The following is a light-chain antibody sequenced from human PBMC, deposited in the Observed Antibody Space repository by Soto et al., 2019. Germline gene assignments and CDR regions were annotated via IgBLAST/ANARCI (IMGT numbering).Light chain of an antibody. Sequence: EVVLTQSPATLSVSPGEGATLSCKASQRVDSRLAWYQQKPGQAHRLLIEGASSRGTDIPARFSGSGSGTEITLTITSLLSEDFAVYYGQQYRKWPHACGGGTRVEIK. V-gene: IGKV3-15*01. CDR1: QRVDSR. CDR3: QQYRKWPHA. CDR2: GAS. J-gene: IGKJ4*01.